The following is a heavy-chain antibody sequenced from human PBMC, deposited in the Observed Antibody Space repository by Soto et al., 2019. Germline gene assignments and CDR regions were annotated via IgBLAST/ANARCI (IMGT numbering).Heavy chain of an antibody. V-gene: IGHV3-23*01. J-gene: IGHJ4*02. Sequence: EVQLLESGGGLVQPGGSLRLSCAASGFTFSSYAMRWVRQAPGKGLAWVSAISGSGDSTYYADSVKGRFNISRDNSKNTLYLQMNRLRAEDTAVYYCARRGSGSYYDYWGQGTLVTVSS. CDR2: ISGSGDST. D-gene: IGHD1-26*01. CDR3: ARRGSGSYYDY. CDR1: GFTFSSYA.